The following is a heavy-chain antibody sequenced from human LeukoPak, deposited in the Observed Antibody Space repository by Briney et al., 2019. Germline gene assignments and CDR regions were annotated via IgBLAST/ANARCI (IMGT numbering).Heavy chain of an antibody. J-gene: IGHJ3*02. CDR2: ISYDGSNK. V-gene: IGHV3-30-3*02. D-gene: IGHD5-24*01. Sequence: GGSLRLSCAASGFTFSSYAMHWVRQAPGKGLEWVAVISYDGSNKYYADSVKGRFTISRDNSKNTLYLQMNSLRAEDTAVYYCAKMADIWGQGTMVTVSS. CDR3: AKMADI. CDR1: GFTFSSYA.